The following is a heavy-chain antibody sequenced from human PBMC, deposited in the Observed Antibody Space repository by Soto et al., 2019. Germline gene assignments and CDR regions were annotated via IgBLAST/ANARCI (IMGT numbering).Heavy chain of an antibody. CDR1: GFTFSNAW. J-gene: IGHJ6*02. V-gene: IGHV3-15*07. CDR3: TTPVGANNYYYYGMDV. D-gene: IGHD1-26*01. Sequence: GGSLRLSCAASGFTFSNAWMNWVRQAPGKGLEWVGRIKSKNDGGTTDYAAPVKGRFTISRDDSKNTLYLQMNSLKTEDTAVYYCTTPVGANNYYYYGMDVWGQGTTVTVSS. CDR2: IKSKNDGGTT.